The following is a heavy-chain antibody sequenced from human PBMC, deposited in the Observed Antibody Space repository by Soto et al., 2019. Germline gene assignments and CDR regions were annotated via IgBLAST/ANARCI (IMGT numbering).Heavy chain of an antibody. Sequence: PGGSLRLSCAASGFTFSSYAMSWVRQAPGKGLEWVSAISGSGGSTYYADSVKGRFTISRDNSKNTLYLQMNSLRAEDTAVYYCAKVKIESSSGWYNSISNWFDPWGQGTLVTAPQ. V-gene: IGHV3-23*01. D-gene: IGHD6-19*01. CDR1: GFTFSSYA. CDR3: AKVKIESSSGWYNSISNWFDP. J-gene: IGHJ5*02. CDR2: ISGSGGST.